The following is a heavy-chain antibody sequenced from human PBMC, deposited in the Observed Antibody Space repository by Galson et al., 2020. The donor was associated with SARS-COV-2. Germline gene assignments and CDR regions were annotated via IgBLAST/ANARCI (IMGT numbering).Heavy chain of an antibody. Sequence: GESLKISCNASGFTFSTYTMYWVRQAPGKGLEWVSSISGSSAYTYYGDSVSGRFTISRDNAKNSLYLEMNSLRAEDTAVYYCARHHHCSGAVFFGYWLAPWGQGTLVTVSS. CDR1: GFTFSTYT. CDR3: ARHHHCSGAVFFGYWLAP. V-gene: IGHV3-21*01. CDR2: ISGSSAYT. J-gene: IGHJ5*02. D-gene: IGHD2-15*01.